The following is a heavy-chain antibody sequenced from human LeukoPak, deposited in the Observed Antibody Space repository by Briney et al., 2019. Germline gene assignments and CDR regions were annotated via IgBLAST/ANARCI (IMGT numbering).Heavy chain of an antibody. D-gene: IGHD1-26*01. J-gene: IGHJ4*02. CDR2: IYENGGTT. CDR1: GFTFRSHA. CDR3: VSEYSGSFH. V-gene: IGHV3-23*01. Sequence: GGSLRLSCVGSGFTFRSHAMSWVRQAPEKGLEFVSGIYENGGTTYYADSVKGRFSISRDNSKNTLYLQMNSLRAEDTAVYYCVSEYSGSFHWGQGTLVTVSS.